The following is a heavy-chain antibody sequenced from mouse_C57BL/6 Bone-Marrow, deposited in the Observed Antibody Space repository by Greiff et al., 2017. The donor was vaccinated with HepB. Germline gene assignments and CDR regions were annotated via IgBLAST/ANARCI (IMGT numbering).Heavy chain of an antibody. J-gene: IGHJ3*01. CDR1: GYTFTDYY. CDR2: INPYNGGT. D-gene: IGHD2-4*01. Sequence: VQLKESGPVLVKPGASVKMSCKASGYTFTDYYMNWVKQSHGKSLEWIGVINPYNGGTSYNQKFKGKATLTVDKSSSTAYMELNSLTAEDSAVYCCATGKIYYDYGAWFAYWGQGTLVTVSA. V-gene: IGHV1-19*01. CDR3: ATGKIYYDYGAWFAY.